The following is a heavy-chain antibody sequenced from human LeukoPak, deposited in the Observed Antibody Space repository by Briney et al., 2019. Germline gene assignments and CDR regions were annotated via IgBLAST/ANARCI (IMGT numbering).Heavy chain of an antibody. CDR2: MNPNSGNT. D-gene: IGHD4-17*01. Sequence: ASVKVSCKASGYSFTSYDINWARQATGQGPEWMGWMNPNSGNTGYAQKFQGRVTMTRNTSISTAYMELSGLRSEDTAVYYCARTLTRSPVTTGYWGQGTLVTVSS. CDR1: GYSFTSYD. V-gene: IGHV1-8*01. J-gene: IGHJ4*02. CDR3: ARTLTRSPVTTGY.